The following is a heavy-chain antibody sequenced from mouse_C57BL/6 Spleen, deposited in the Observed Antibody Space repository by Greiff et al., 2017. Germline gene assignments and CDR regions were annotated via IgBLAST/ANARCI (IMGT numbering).Heavy chain of an antibody. Sequence: QVQLQQSGAELAKPGASVKLSCKASGYTFTSYWLHWVKQRPGQGLEWIGYINPSSGYTKYNQKFKDKATLTADKSSSTAYMQLSRLTYEDSAVYYSAIYGSSYWYFDVWGTGTTVTVSS. V-gene: IGHV1-7*01. CDR3: AIYGSSYWYFDV. CDR2: INPSSGYT. CDR1: GYTFTSYW. J-gene: IGHJ1*03. D-gene: IGHD1-1*01.